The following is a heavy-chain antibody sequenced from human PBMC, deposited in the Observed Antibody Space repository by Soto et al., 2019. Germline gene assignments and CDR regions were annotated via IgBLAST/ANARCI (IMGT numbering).Heavy chain of an antibody. D-gene: IGHD1-26*01. J-gene: IGHJ6*04. CDR3: ARDPDEVVGTDYHYYGMDV. CDR1: GDTSSNYG. Sequence: SVKVSCKASGDTSSNYGVSWVRQAPGQGLEWMGGILPVFGTTTYARNFQGRITITADKSTSTVYMELTSLRSDDTATYYCARDPDEVVGTDYHYYGMDVWDKGATVTVSS. V-gene: IGHV1-69*06. CDR2: ILPVFGTT.